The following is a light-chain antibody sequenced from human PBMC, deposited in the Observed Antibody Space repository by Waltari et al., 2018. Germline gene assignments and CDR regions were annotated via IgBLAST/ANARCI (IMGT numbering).Light chain of an antibody. V-gene: IGKV3-20*01. J-gene: IGKJ2*01. CDR3: QQYGSSPRYT. CDR2: GAC. Sequence: EIVLTQSPGTLSLSPGERATFSCRASQSVSSSYLAWYQKKPGQAPRLLIYGACSRATGIPDRFSGSGSATDFTLTISRLEPEDFSVYYCQQYGSSPRYTFGQGTKLEI. CDR1: QSVSSSY.